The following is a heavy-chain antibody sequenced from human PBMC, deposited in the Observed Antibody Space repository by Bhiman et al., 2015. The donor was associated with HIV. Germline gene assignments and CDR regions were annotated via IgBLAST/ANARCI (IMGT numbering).Heavy chain of an antibody. D-gene: IGHD3-3*01. V-gene: IGHV3-30*02. CDR2: IRYNGTNK. CDR1: GFTFSSYG. Sequence: QVQLVESGGGVVQPGGSLSLSCAASGFTFSSYGMHWVRQAPGKGLEWVAFIRYNGTNKYYADSVKGRFTISRDNSKNTLYLQMNSLRAEDTAVYYCAKVADPHYNFWSGYEYYFDYWGQGTLVTVSS. J-gene: IGHJ4*02. CDR3: AKVADPHYNFWSGYEYYFDY.